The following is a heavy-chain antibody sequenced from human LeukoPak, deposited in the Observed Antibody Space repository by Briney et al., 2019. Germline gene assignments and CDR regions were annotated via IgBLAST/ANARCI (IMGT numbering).Heavy chain of an antibody. CDR2: IYTSGGT. V-gene: IGHV4-4*07. D-gene: IGHD1-1*01. Sequence: SETLSLTCTDSGGSISSYYWTWVRQPAGKGLEWIGRIYTSGGTNYNPSLKSRVTMSVDTSENRFSLKLTSVTAADTAVYYCARAPSYNSARLDVWGQGTTVTVSS. CDR3: ARAPSYNSARLDV. CDR1: GGSISSYY. J-gene: IGHJ6*02.